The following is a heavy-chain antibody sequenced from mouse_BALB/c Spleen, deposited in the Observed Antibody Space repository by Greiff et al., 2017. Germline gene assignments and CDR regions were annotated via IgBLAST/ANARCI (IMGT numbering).Heavy chain of an antibody. V-gene: IGHV14-3*02. CDR3: ARAQLGRGTY. Sequence: VQLKQSGAELVKPGASVKLSCTASGFNIKDTYMHWVKQRPEQGLEWIGRIDPANGNTKYDPKFQSKATITADTSSNTAYLQLSSLTSEDTAVYYCARAQLGRGTYWGQGTLVTVSA. CDR2: IDPANGNT. CDR1: GFNIKDTY. D-gene: IGHD4-1*01. J-gene: IGHJ3*01.